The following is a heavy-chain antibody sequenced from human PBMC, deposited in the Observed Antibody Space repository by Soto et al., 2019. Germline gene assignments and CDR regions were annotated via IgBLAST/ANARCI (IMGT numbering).Heavy chain of an antibody. CDR2: ISGNSVGT. Sequence: PGGSLRLSCAASGFTFSSHGMSWVRQAPGKGLEWVSSISGNSVGTYYTDSVKGRFTISRDNSKNTVYLQMNSLRAEDTALYYWARVGVFLELLSYTRSSTIFDYWGKGTLVTVSS. V-gene: IGHV3-23*01. J-gene: IGHJ4*02. CDR3: ARVGVFLELLSYTRSSTIFDY. D-gene: IGHD3-3*01. CDR1: GFTFSSHG.